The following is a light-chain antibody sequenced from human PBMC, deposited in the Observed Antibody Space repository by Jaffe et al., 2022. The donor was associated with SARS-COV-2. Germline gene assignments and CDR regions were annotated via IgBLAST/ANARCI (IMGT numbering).Light chain of an antibody. CDR1: SSDVGAYTS. CDR3: CSYTSSCTA. V-gene: IGLV2-14*01. Sequence: QSALTQPASVSGSPGQSITFSCSGTSSDVGAYTSVSWYQLHPGKAPKVMISEVTNQPSGVPSRFSGSKSGNTASLTISGLQAEDEPHYFCSYTSSCTAFGGGTKLTVL. CDR2: EVT. J-gene: IGLJ2*01.